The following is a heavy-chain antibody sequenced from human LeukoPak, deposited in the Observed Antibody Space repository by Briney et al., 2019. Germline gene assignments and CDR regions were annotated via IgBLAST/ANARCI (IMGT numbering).Heavy chain of an antibody. Sequence: SETLSLTCTVSGGSMTNYYWHWIRQPPGKGLESIGQIYYSGHTDYSPSLWSRVTISVDTSKNQFSLDLTSVTAADTAVYFYARGFADWVGSGYPLDFWGQGTLVTVSS. CDR2: IYYSGHT. V-gene: IGHV4-59*01. CDR1: GGSMTNYY. J-gene: IGHJ4*02. CDR3: ARGFADWVGSGYPLDF. D-gene: IGHD3-22*01.